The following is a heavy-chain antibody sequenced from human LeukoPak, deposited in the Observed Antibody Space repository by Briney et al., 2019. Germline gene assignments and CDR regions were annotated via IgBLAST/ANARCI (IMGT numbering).Heavy chain of an antibody. CDR1: GGSFSGYY. Sequence: PSETLSLTCAVYGGSFSGYYWSWIRQPPGKGLEWIGEINHSGSTNYNPSLKSRVTISVDTSKNQFSLKLSSVTAADTAVYYCAREPIIVAGAFDIWGQGTMVTVSS. CDR3: AREPIIVAGAFDI. V-gene: IGHV4-34*01. CDR2: INHSGST. J-gene: IGHJ3*02. D-gene: IGHD5-12*01.